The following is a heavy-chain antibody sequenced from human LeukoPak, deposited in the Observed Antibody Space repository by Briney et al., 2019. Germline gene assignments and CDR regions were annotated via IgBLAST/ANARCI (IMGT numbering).Heavy chain of an antibody. D-gene: IGHD1-26*01. V-gene: IGHV3-23*01. CDR2: ISVSGGST. Sequence: GGSLRLSCAASGFTFSSYAMTWVRQAPGKGLEWVSGISVSGGSTYYADSVKGRFTISRDNSKNTLFLQMNSLRAEASAVYYCAKDWEDSQGGGPIDYWGQGILVTVSS. J-gene: IGHJ4*02. CDR1: GFTFSSYA. CDR3: AKDWEDSQGGGPIDY.